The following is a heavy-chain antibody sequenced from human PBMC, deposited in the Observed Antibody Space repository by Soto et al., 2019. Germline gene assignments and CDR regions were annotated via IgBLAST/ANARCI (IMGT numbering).Heavy chain of an antibody. J-gene: IGHJ6*02. Sequence: ASVKVSCKASGYTFTSYYMHWVRQAPGQGLEWMGIINPSGGSTSYAQKFQGRVTMTRDTSTSTVYMELSSLRSEDTAVYYCWLSVGWFEARRDVENYGMDVWGQGTTVTVSS. CDR3: WLSVGWFEARRDVENYGMDV. CDR2: INPSGGST. CDR1: GYTFTSYY. V-gene: IGHV1-46*01. D-gene: IGHD3-10*01.